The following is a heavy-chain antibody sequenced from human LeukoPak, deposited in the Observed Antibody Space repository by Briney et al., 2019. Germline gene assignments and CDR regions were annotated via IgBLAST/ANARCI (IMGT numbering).Heavy chain of an antibody. CDR1: GXXXXXXX. J-gene: IGHJ3*02. CDR3: AKDLKDXYHSSCYYYGAFDM. V-gene: IGHV3-30*18. D-gene: IGHD3-22*01. Sequence: PGRSLRLSYAASGXXXXXXXXXXXXXXPGXXLEWVAVISSXXXXXXYVDSVXXXXXLSRHNSKNTLYLQMNSLRPDDTAVYYCAKDLKDXYHSSCYYYGAFDMWGQGTMVTVSS. CDR2: ISSXXXXX.